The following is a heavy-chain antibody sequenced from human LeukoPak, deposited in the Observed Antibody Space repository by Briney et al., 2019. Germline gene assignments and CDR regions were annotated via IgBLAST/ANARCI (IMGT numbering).Heavy chain of an antibody. CDR3: AKGGVAALKKPYYFDY. V-gene: IGHV3-7*03. CDR2: IKQDGSEK. J-gene: IGHJ4*02. D-gene: IGHD6-6*01. Sequence: GGSLRLSCAASGFTFSSYWMSWVRQAPGKGLEWVANIKQDGSEKYYVDSVKGRFTISRDNSKNTLYLQMNSLRAEDTAVYYCAKGGVAALKKPYYFDYWGQGTLVTVSS. CDR1: GFTFSSYW.